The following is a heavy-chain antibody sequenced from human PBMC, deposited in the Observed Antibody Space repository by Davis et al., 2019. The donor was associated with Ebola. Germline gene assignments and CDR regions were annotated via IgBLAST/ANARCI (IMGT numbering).Heavy chain of an antibody. CDR3: ARGGGYSGYDAPLGMDV. D-gene: IGHD5-12*01. V-gene: IGHV3-30*03. Sequence: GESLKISCAASGFTFSSYGMHWVRQAPGKGLEWVAVISYDGSNKYYADSVKGRFTISRDNSKNTLYLQMNSLRAEDTAVYYCARGGGYSGYDAPLGMDVWGQGTTVTVSS. CDR1: GFTFSSYG. CDR2: ISYDGSNK. J-gene: IGHJ6*02.